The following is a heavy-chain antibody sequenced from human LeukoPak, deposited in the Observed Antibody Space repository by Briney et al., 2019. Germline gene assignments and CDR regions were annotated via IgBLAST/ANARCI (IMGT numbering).Heavy chain of an antibody. V-gene: IGHV1-2*02. J-gene: IGHJ4*02. Sequence: EASVKVSCKASGYTFTGYYIHWVRQAPGQGLEWMGWINPNSGGTNYAQKFQGRVTMTRDTSISTAYMELSRLRSDDTAVYYCARVVDLRFLEWRTQWCYFDYWGQGTLVTVSS. CDR2: INPNSGGT. D-gene: IGHD3-3*01. CDR3: ARVVDLRFLEWRTQWCYFDY. CDR1: GYTFTGYY.